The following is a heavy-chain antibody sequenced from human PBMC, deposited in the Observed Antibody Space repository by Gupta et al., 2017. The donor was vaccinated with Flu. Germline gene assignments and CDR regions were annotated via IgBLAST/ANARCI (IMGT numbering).Heavy chain of an antibody. CDR3: ARRRLGKGYAFDI. Sequence: QLQLQESGPGLVKPSETLSLTCTVSGGSISSRSYFWGSIRQPPGKGLEWIGSIYYSGSTYYNPSLKSRVTISVDTSKNQFSLKLSSVTAADTAVYYCARRRLGKGYAFDIWGQGTMVTVSS. CDR1: GGSISSRSYF. CDR2: IYYSGST. V-gene: IGHV4-39*01. D-gene: IGHD7-27*01. J-gene: IGHJ3*02.